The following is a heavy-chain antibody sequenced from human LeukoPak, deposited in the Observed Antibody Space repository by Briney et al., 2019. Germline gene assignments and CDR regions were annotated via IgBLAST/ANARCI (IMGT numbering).Heavy chain of an antibody. V-gene: IGHV2-26*01. CDR1: GFSLSNARMG. CDR3: ARITRYYDSRGYDGGAFDI. Sequence: SGPVLVKPTETLTLTCTVSGFSLSNARMGMSWIRQPPGKALEWLVHIFSNDEKSYSTSLKSSLTISKDTSKSQVVLTMTNMDPVDTGTYYCARITRYYDSRGYDGGAFDIWGQGTMVTVSS. D-gene: IGHD3-22*01. CDR2: IFSNDEK. J-gene: IGHJ3*02.